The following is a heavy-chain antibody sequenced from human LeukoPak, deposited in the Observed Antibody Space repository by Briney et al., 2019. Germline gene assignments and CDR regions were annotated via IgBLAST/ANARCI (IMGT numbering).Heavy chain of an antibody. V-gene: IGHV4-34*01. Sequence: PSETLSLTCAVYGGSFSGYYWSWIRQPPGKGLEWIGEINHSGSTNYNPSLKSRVTISVDTSKNQFSLKLSSVTAADTAVYYCARARTSFDYWGQGTLATVSS. CDR2: INHSGST. CDR3: ARARTSFDY. J-gene: IGHJ4*02. D-gene: IGHD2-2*01. CDR1: GGSFSGYY.